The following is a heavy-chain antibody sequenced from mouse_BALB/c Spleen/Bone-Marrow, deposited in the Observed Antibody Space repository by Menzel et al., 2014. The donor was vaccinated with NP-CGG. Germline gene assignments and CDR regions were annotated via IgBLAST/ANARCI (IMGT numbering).Heavy chain of an antibody. CDR2: IDPSDSET. Sequence: VQLQQSVAELVKPGAPVKLSCKASGYTFTSYWMNWVKQRPGRGLEWIGRIDPSDSETHYNQKFKDKATLTVDKSSSTAYIQLSSLTSEDSAVYYCARGGYLFAYWGQGTLVTVSA. J-gene: IGHJ3*01. CDR3: ARGGYLFAY. V-gene: IGHV1-69*02. D-gene: IGHD3-1*01. CDR1: GYTFTSYW.